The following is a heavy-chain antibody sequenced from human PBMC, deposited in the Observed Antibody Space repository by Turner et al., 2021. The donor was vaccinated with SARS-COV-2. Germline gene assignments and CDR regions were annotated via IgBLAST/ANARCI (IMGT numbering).Heavy chain of an antibody. V-gene: IGHV3-53*01. D-gene: IGHD3-10*01. J-gene: IGHJ4*02. CDR3: ARDRGGYSDY. CDR2: IYSDGST. CDR1: GFTVSSNY. Sequence: EVQLVESGGGLIQPGGSLRLSCAASGFTVSSNYMSWVRQAPGKGLELVSVIYSDGSTYYADAVKGRFTISRDNSKNTLDLQMNSLRAEDTAVYYCARDRGGYSDYWGQGTLVTVSS.